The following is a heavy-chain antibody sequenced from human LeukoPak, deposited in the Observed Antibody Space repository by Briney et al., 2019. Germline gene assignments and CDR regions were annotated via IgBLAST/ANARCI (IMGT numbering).Heavy chain of an antibody. D-gene: IGHD3-22*01. J-gene: IGHJ4*02. CDR2: IWYDGSNK. CDR1: GFTFSSYG. V-gene: IGHV3-33*01. Sequence: GGSLRLPCAASGFTFSSYGMHWVRQAPGKGLEWVAVIWYDGSNKYYADSVKGRFTISRDNSKNTLYLQMNSLRAEDTAVYYCARGKQYYYDSSGYFDYWGQGTLVTVSS. CDR3: ARGKQYYYDSSGYFDY.